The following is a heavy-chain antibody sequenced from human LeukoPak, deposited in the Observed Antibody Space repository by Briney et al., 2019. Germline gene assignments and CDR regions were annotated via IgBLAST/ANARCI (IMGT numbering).Heavy chain of an antibody. CDR2: IWYDGTNK. D-gene: IGHD1-26*01. Sequence: GGSLRLSCAASGFTSSDYGIHWVRQAPGKGLEWVAVIWYDGTNKYYGDSVKGRFTISRDNSKNTLYLRMNSLRAEDTAVYYCAKDRGSYSTTADSWGQGTLVTVSS. CDR3: AKDRGSYSTTADS. J-gene: IGHJ5*01. CDR1: GFTSSDYG. V-gene: IGHV3-33*06.